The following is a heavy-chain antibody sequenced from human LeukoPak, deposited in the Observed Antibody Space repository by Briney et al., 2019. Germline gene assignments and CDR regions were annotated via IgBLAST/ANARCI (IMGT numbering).Heavy chain of an antibody. Sequence: GGSLRLSCAASGFTFTTYAMSWVRQAPGKGLERVAAISGSGDSTYYADSVKSRFTISRENSKKTFYMQENSLREPETPLYYAAKAHCILFRDYWGQGTLLTVSS. CDR1: GFTFTTYA. V-gene: IGHV3-23*01. D-gene: IGHD2-21*02. CDR2: ISGSGDST. CDR3: AKAHCILFRDY. J-gene: IGHJ4*02.